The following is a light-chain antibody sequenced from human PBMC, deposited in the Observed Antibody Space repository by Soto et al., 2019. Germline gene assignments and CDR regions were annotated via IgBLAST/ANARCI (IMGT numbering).Light chain of an antibody. CDR2: EVS. Sequence: HSALTQPASVSGSPGQSITISCTGTSNDVGGYNYVSWYQQHPGKAPKLMMYEVSNRPSGVSDRFSGSKSGNTASLIISGLLAEDEADYYCSSFTSRTTVLFGGGTKLTVL. V-gene: IGLV2-14*01. CDR3: SSFTSRTTVL. CDR1: SNDVGGYNY. J-gene: IGLJ2*01.